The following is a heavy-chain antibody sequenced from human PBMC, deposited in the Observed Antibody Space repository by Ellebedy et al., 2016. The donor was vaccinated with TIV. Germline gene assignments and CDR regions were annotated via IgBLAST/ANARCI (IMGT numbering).Heavy chain of an antibody. Sequence: MPSETLSLTCTVSGGSISSYYWSWIRQPPGKGLEWIGYNHYSGSSNYNPSLKSRVTISVETSKNQFSLKLSSVTAADTAVYYCARADYGDSGAYYYGLDVWGQGTTVTVSS. CDR2: NHYSGSS. CDR3: ARADYGDSGAYYYGLDV. CDR1: GGSISSYY. V-gene: IGHV4-59*01. J-gene: IGHJ6*02. D-gene: IGHD4-17*01.